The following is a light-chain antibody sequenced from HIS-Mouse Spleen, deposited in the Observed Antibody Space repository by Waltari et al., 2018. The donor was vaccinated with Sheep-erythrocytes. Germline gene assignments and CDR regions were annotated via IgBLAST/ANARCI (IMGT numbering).Light chain of an antibody. J-gene: IGKJ3*01. V-gene: IGKV1-39*01. CDR2: AAS. CDR1: QSISSY. Sequence: DIHMTESTYSLSASVRDRVTITCRASQSISSYLNWCQQKPVKAPKLLTYAASSLQSGVPSRFSGDGTGTDFTLTMRSLQPEDFATYYCLQSYSTPRLSLGPRTKVDLK. CDR3: LQSYSTPRLS.